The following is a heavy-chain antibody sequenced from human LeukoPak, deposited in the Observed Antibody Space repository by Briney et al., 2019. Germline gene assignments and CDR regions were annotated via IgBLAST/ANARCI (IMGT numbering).Heavy chain of an antibody. Sequence: PGGSLRLSCAASGFTFNKYAMTWVRQAPGQGLEWVSGLSDSGASTFYAESVRGRFTISRDNSKNMPYLHINSLRAEDTAVYYCAKDARTDVWNIGDSWFDPWGQGTLVTVSS. CDR1: GFTFNKYA. J-gene: IGHJ5*02. CDR3: AKDARTDVWNIGDSWFDP. CDR2: LSDSGAST. D-gene: IGHD2/OR15-2a*01. V-gene: IGHV3-23*01.